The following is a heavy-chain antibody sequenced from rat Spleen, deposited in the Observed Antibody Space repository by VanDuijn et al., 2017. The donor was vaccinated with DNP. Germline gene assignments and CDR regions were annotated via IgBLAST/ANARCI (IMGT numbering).Heavy chain of an antibody. CDR1: GFSLTSYA. CDR2: IRANGIT. CDR3: ARRGLGPWGYFGD. Sequence: QVQLKESGPGLVQPSETLSLTCTVSGFSLTSYAVNWVRQPPGKGLEWMGRIRANGITDYNSALKSRLSISRDTSKSQVFLKMNSLQTEDTAMYFCARRGLGPWGYFGDWGQGVMVTVSS. V-gene: IGHV2-70*01. J-gene: IGHJ2*01. D-gene: IGHD4-4*01.